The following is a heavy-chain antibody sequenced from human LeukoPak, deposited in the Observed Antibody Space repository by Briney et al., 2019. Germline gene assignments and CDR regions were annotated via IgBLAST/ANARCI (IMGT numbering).Heavy chain of an antibody. CDR3: ARGNGSGWFSRRVWFDP. J-gene: IGHJ5*02. D-gene: IGHD6-19*01. CDR2: INHSGST. V-gene: IGHV4-34*01. Sequence: SETLSLTCAVYGGSFSGYYWSWIRQPPGKGLEWIGEINHSGSTNYNPSLKSRVTISVDTSKNQFSLKLSSVTAADTAVYYCARGNGSGWFSRRVWFDPWGQGTLVTVSS. CDR1: GGSFSGYY.